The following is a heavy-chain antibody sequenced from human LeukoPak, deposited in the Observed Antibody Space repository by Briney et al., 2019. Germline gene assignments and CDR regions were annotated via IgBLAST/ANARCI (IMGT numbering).Heavy chain of an antibody. J-gene: IGHJ4*02. CDR1: GFTFSSYG. Sequence: QPGGSLRLSCAASGFTFSSYGMHWVRQAPGKGLEWVAFIRYDGSNKYYADSVKGRFTISRDNSKNTLYLQMNSLRAEDTAVYYCAKDRRGGVLRYYFDYWGQGTLVTVSS. D-gene: IGHD3-10*01. CDR2: IRYDGSNK. CDR3: AKDRRGGVLRYYFDY. V-gene: IGHV3-30*02.